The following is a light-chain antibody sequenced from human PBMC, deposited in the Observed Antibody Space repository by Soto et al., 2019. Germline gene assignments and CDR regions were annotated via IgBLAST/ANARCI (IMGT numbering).Light chain of an antibody. V-gene: IGKV1-39*01. CDR2: AAS. Sequence: DIQMTQSPSSLSASVEDRVIITCRASQSISNHLNWYQQKPGKAPKLLIYAASNFQSGVPSRFSGSGSGTHFTLTISSLQPEDFATYYCQQLHGYPINFGQGTRLEIK. CDR1: QSISNH. CDR3: QQLHGYPIN. J-gene: IGKJ5*01.